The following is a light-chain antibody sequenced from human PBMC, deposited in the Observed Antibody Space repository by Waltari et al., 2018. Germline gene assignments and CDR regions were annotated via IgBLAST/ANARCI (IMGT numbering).Light chain of an antibody. Sequence: EILMTQSPATLSVSPGERATLSCRASQSVSNNLAWYQQKPGQAPRLLIYGASTRATGIPARFSGSGSGTEFTLTISSLQSEDFAVYYCQQYNNWPPPWTFGQGTKVEIK. CDR2: GAS. V-gene: IGKV3-15*01. CDR3: QQYNNWPPPWT. CDR1: QSVSNN. J-gene: IGKJ1*01.